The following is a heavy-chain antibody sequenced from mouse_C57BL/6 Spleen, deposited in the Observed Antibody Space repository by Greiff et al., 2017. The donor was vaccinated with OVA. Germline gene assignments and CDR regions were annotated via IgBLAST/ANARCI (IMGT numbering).Heavy chain of an antibody. Sequence: QVQLQQPGAELVKPGASVKLSCKASGYTFTSYWMHWVKQRPGQGLEWIGMIHPNSGSTNYNEKFKSKATLTVDKSSSTAYMQLSSLTSEDSAVYYCAITPVVATTRAWFAYWGQGTLVTVSA. CDR3: AITPVVATTRAWFAY. V-gene: IGHV1-64*01. CDR2: IHPNSGST. J-gene: IGHJ3*01. CDR1: GYTFTSYW. D-gene: IGHD1-1*01.